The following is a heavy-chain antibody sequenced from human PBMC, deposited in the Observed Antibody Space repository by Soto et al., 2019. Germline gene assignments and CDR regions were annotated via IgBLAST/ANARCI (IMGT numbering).Heavy chain of an antibody. J-gene: IGHJ6*02. D-gene: IGHD6-13*01. CDR1: GYTFTGYY. CDR2: INPNSGGT. CDR3: ARRYGSAAGPASRVYYYYGMDV. Sequence: ASVKVSCKASGYTFTGYYMHWVRQAPGQGLEWMGWINPNSGGTNYAQKFQGWVTMTRDTSTSTVYMELSSLRSEDTAVYYCARRYGSAAGPASRVYYYYGMDVWGQGTTVTVSS. V-gene: IGHV1-2*04.